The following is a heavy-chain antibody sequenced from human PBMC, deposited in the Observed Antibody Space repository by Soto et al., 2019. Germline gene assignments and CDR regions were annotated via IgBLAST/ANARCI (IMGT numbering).Heavy chain of an antibody. V-gene: IGHV3-11*05. CDR2: ISSSSSYT. J-gene: IGHJ4*02. CDR3: ARDHHRYSGYDYVDY. Sequence: QVQLVESGGGLVRPGGSLRLSCVASGVTFSDYYMIWIRQAPGKGLEWVSYISSSSSYTNYADSVKGRFTISRDNAKNSLYLQMNSLRAEDMAVYYCARDHHRYSGYDYVDYWGQGTLVTVSS. D-gene: IGHD5-12*01. CDR1: GVTFSDYY.